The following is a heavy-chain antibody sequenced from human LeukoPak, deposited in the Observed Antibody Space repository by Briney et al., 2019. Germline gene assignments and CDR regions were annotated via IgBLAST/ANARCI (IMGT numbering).Heavy chain of an antibody. CDR3: ARGGGRKEMATMVDY. J-gene: IGHJ4*02. V-gene: IGHV4-59*01. CDR2: IYYSGST. D-gene: IGHD5-24*01. Sequence: SETLSLTCTVSGGSISSYYWGWIRQPPGKGLEWIGYIYYSGSTNYNPSLKSRVTISVDTSKNQFSLKLSSVTAADTAVYYCARGGGRKEMATMVDYWGQGTLVTVSS. CDR1: GGSISSYY.